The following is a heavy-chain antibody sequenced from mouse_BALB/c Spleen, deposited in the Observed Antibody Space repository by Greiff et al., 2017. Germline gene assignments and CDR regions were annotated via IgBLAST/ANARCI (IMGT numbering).Heavy chain of an antibody. CDR2: INPYNDGT. D-gene: IGHD1-1*01. CDR1: GYTFTSYV. CDR3: ARGDYYGSSPFAY. V-gene: IGHV1-14*01. Sequence: VQLKQSGPELVKPGASVKMSCKASGYTFTSYVMHWVKQKPGQGLEWIGYINPYNDGTKYNEKFKGKATLTSDKSSSTAYMELSSLTSEDSAVYYCARGDYYGSSPFAYWGQGTLVTVSA. J-gene: IGHJ3*01.